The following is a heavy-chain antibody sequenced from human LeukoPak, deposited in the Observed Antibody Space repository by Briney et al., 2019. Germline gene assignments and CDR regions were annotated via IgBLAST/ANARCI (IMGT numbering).Heavy chain of an antibody. CDR2: IQYDGSNE. CDR3: AIAGIAAAGRSTDY. J-gene: IGHJ4*02. Sequence: GGSLRLSFAASGFTFSSYGMHWVRPAPGKGLEWVACIQYDGSNEYYADSVKGRFTISRDSSKNTLYLQMSSLRSEDTAVYYCAIAGIAAAGRSTDYWGQGTLVTVSS. D-gene: IGHD6-13*01. CDR1: GFTFSSYG. V-gene: IGHV3-30*02.